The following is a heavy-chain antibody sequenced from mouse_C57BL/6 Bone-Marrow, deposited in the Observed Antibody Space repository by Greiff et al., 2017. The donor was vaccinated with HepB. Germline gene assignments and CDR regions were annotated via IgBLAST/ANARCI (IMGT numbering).Heavy chain of an antibody. J-gene: IGHJ1*03. Sequence: EVQLVESGAELVKPGASVKLSCTASGFNIKDYYMHWVKQRTEQGLEWIGRIDPEDGETKYAPKFQGKATITADTSSNTAYLQLSSLTSEDTAVYYCASFITTVVAHWYFDVWGTGTTVTVSS. CDR3: ASFITTVVAHWYFDV. D-gene: IGHD1-1*01. CDR1: GFNIKDYY. V-gene: IGHV14-2*01. CDR2: IDPEDGET.